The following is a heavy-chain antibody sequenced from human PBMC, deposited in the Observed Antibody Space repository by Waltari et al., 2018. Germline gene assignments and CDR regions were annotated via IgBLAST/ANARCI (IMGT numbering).Heavy chain of an antibody. D-gene: IGHD1-1*01. J-gene: IGHJ6*02. CDR2: FDPEDGET. CDR1: GYTLTELS. Sequence: QVQLVQSGAEVKKPGASVKVSCKVSGYTLTELSMHWVRQAPGKGLEWMGGFDPEDGETIYAQKFQGRVTMTEDTSTDTAYMELSSLRSEDTAVYYCATDTRNPRKQNYYYSMDVWGQGTTVTVSS. V-gene: IGHV1-24*01. CDR3: ATDTRNPRKQNYYYSMDV.